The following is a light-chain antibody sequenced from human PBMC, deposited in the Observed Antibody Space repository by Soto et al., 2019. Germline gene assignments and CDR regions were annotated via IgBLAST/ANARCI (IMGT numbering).Light chain of an antibody. CDR3: SSYTSSSNYV. CDR1: SSDVGGYNF. CDR2: EVS. J-gene: IGLJ1*01. Sequence: QSVLTQPASVSGSPGQSITISCTGISSDVGGYNFVSWYQLPPGKAPKLMIYEVSNRPSGVSNRSSGSKSDNTASLTISGLQTEDEADYYCSSYTSSSNYVLGNGTKVT. V-gene: IGLV2-14*01.